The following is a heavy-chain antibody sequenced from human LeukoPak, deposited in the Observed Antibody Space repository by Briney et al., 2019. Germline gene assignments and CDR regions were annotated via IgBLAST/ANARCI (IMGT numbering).Heavy chain of an antibody. V-gene: IGHV3-53*01. CDR3: ARGLPSYDYVWGSYRHDAFDI. CDR2: IYNGGST. D-gene: IGHD3-16*02. Sequence: PGGFLRLSCATSGFNVSCKYMSWVRQAPGKGLELVSVIYNGGSTYYADSVKGRFTISRDNSKNTLYLQMTSLRAEDTAVYYCARGLPSYDYVWGSYRHDAFDIWGQGTMVTVSS. CDR1: GFNVSCKY. J-gene: IGHJ3*02.